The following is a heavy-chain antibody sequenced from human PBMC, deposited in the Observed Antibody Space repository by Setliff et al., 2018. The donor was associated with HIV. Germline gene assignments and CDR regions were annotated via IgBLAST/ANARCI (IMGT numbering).Heavy chain of an antibody. CDR1: GYTFSSYD. CDR2: MNPNSGNT. J-gene: IGHJ6*03. D-gene: IGHD3-22*01. CDR3: ARARRDSYDRGRRNHYYIDV. V-gene: IGHV1-8*02. Sequence: ASVKVSCKAPGYTFSSYDINWVRQATGQGLEWMGWMNPNSGNTGYAQKFQGRVTMTRDTSISTAYMELNNLKFEDTAVYYCARARRDSYDRGRRNHYYIDVWGKGTTVTAP.